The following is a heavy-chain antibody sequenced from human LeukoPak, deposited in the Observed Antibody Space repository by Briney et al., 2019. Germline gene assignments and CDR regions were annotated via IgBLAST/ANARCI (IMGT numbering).Heavy chain of an antibody. D-gene: IGHD3-22*01. CDR1: GYTFTDYY. Sequence: ASVKVSCKASGYTFTDYYMHWVRQAPGQGLEWMGWINPSSGGTNYAQKFQGRVTVTRDTSISTAYMDLSRLRSDDTAVYYCARAGVCDYSDNSDYHNAAFDIWGQGTMVTVSS. J-gene: IGHJ3*02. V-gene: IGHV1-2*02. CDR3: ARAGVCDYSDNSDYHNAAFDI. CDR2: INPSSGGT.